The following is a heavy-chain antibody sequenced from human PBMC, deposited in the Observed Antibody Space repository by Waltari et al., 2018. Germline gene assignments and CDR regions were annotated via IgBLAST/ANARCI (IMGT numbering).Heavy chain of an antibody. V-gene: IGHV3-43*01. CDR1: GFTFDDYT. CDR2: ISWDGGST. D-gene: IGHD1-1*01. CDR3: AKDIDWNDAPLGYGMDV. Sequence: GSLRLSCAASGFTFDDYTMHWVRQAPGKGLEWVSLISWDGGSTYYADSVKGRFTISRDNSKNSLYLQMNSLRTEDTALYYCAKDIDWNDAPLGYGMDVWGQGTTVTVSS. J-gene: IGHJ6*02.